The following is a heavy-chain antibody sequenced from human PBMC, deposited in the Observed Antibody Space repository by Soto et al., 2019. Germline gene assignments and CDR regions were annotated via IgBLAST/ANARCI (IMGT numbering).Heavy chain of an antibody. CDR1: GFTFSSYA. CDR3: ARSRGVVIIYEFGY. V-gene: IGHV3-23*01. J-gene: IGHJ4*02. Sequence: GGSLRLSCAASGFTFSSYAMSWVRQAPGKGLEWVSAISGSGGSTYYADSVKGRFTISRDNSKNTLYLQMNSLRAEDTAVYYCARSRGVVIIYEFGYWGQGTLVTVSS. D-gene: IGHD3-3*01. CDR2: ISGSGGST.